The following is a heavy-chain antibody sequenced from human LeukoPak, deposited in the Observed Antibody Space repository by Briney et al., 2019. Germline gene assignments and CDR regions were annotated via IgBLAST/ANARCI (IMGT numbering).Heavy chain of an antibody. D-gene: IGHD3-10*01. J-gene: IGHJ4*02. CDR2: INPNSGGT. CDR1: GYTFSDYI. CDR3: ATEGPPYGSGKQ. Sequence: GASVKVSCKASGYTFSDYIINWVRQAPGQGLEWMGWINPNSGGTNYAQKFQGRVTMTRDTSISTAYMELSRLRSDDTAVYYCATEGPPYGSGKQWGQGTLVTVSS. V-gene: IGHV1-2*02.